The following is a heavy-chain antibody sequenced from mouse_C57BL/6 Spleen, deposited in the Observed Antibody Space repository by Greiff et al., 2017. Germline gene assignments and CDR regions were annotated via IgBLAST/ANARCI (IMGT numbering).Heavy chain of an antibody. CDR1: GYTFTDYN. J-gene: IGHJ4*01. V-gene: IGHV1-18*01. CDR3: ARGDGNYAMDY. D-gene: IGHD2-1*01. CDR2: INPNTGGT. Sequence: VQLQQSGPELVKPGASVKIPCKASGYTFTDYNMDWVKQSHGKSLEWIGDINPNTGGTIYNQKFKGKATLTVDKSSSTAYMELRSLTSEDTAVYYCARGDGNYAMDYWGQGTSVTVSS.